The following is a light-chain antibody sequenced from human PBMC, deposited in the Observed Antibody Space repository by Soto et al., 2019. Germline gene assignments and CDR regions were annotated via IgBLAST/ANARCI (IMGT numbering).Light chain of an antibody. CDR2: EVS. V-gene: IGLV2-14*01. CDR1: SSDVGGYNY. CDR3: TSYTSSSTPV. Sequence: QSVLTQPASVSGSPGQAITISCTGTSSDVGGYNYVSXXXXXXXXXXKLMIYEVSNRPSGVSDRFSGSKSGNTASLTISGLQAEDEADYYCTSYTSSSTPVFGTGTKVTVL. J-gene: IGLJ1*01.